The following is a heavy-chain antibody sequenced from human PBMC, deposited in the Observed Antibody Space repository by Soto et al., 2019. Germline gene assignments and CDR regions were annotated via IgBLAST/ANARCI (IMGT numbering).Heavy chain of an antibody. V-gene: IGHV3-15*05. CDR3: TTIIPQGKWELGX. J-gene: IGHJ5*02. Sequence: GGSLRLSCAASGFTFTNAWMSWVRQAPGKGLEWIFRIKSKSDGATTDYAGPVKGRFTISRDDSKKTLFVQMNGLKTEDTAVYYCTTIIPQGKWELGXWGQGTLVTVSX. CDR2: IKSKSDGATT. CDR1: GFTFTNAW. D-gene: IGHD1-26*01.